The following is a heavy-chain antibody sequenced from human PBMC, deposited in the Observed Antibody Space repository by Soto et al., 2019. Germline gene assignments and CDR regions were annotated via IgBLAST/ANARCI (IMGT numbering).Heavy chain of an antibody. V-gene: IGHV3-21*01. CDR1: GFTFSSYS. CDR3: ARDYDFWSGPHYYYYMDV. CDR2: ISSSSSYI. Sequence: EVQLVESGGGLVKPGGSLRLSCAASGFTFSSYSMNWVRQAPGKGLEWVSSISSSSSYIYYADSVKGRFTISRDNAKNSLYLQMNSLRAEDTAVYYCARDYDFWSGPHYYYYMDVWGKGTTVTVSS. D-gene: IGHD3-3*01. J-gene: IGHJ6*03.